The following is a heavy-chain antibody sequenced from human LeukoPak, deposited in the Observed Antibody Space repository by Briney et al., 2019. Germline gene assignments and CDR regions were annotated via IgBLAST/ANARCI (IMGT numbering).Heavy chain of an antibody. CDR3: ATGGQLWRNYFDY. CDR2: FDPEDGET. V-gene: IGHV1-24*01. Sequence: ASVKVSCKASGYTFTGYYMHWVRQAPGKGLEWMGGFDPEDGETIYAQKFQGRVTMTEDTSTDTAYMELSSLRSEDTAVYYCATGGQLWRNYFDYWGQGTLVTVSS. D-gene: IGHD5-18*01. CDR1: GYTFTGYY. J-gene: IGHJ4*02.